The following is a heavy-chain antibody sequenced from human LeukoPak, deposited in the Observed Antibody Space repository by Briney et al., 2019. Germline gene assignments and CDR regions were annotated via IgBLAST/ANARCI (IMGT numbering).Heavy chain of an antibody. J-gene: IGHJ4*02. D-gene: IGHD3-22*01. V-gene: IGHV4-34*01. CDR3: ARVGTYYYDSRREPADY. CDR1: GGSFSGYY. CDR2: INHSGST. Sequence: PSETLSLTCAVYGGSFSGYYWSWIRQPPGKGLEWIGEINHSGSTNYNPSLKSRVTISVDTSKNQISLKLSSVTAADTAVYYCARVGTYYYDSRREPADYWGQGTLVTVSS.